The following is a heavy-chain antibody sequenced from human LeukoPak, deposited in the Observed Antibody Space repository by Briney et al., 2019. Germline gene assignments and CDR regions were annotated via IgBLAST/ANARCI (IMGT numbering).Heavy chain of an antibody. CDR2: IYSGGST. Sequence: PGGSLRLSCAASGFTVSSNYMSWVRQAPGKGLELVSVIYSGGSTYYADSVKGRFTISRDNSKNTLYLQMNSLRAEDTAVYYCARGSVDSSGYWYYFDYWGQGTLVTVSS. CDR1: GFTVSSNY. V-gene: IGHV3-53*01. CDR3: ARGSVDSSGYWYYFDY. J-gene: IGHJ4*02. D-gene: IGHD3-22*01.